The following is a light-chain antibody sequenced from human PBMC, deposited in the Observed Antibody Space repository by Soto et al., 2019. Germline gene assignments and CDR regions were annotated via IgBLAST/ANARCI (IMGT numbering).Light chain of an antibody. V-gene: IGKV1-12*01. J-gene: IGKJ1*01. Sequence: DIHMTQSPSSLSVSVGDRVTITCRTSQNINAWLAWYQQRPGQAPKLLIYDASTVQSGVPPRFSGSGSGTDFTLTISSLQPEDFATYYCQQTLSFPPTFGQGTKVDIK. CDR3: QQTLSFPPT. CDR1: QNINAW. CDR2: DAS.